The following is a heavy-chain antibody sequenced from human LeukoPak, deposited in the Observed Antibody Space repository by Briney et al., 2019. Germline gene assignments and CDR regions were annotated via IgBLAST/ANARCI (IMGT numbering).Heavy chain of an antibody. V-gene: IGHV3-7*01. J-gene: IGHJ4*02. CDR2: IKHDGSEK. Sequence: GGSLRLSCAASGFPFSNYYMTWVRQTPGKGLEWVASIKHDGSEKFYVDSVKGRFTISRDDAKDSLYLQMNSLRVEDTAIYYCARDRDSAGSWEVNFDHWGQGTLVAVS. CDR3: ARDRDSAGSWEVNFDH. CDR1: GFPFSNYY. D-gene: IGHD6-13*01.